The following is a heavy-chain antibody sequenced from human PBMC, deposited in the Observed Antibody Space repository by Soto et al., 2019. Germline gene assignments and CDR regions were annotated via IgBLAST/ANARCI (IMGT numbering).Heavy chain of an antibody. D-gene: IGHD3-22*01. CDR3: ARSAPSITMIVVVPLAAFDI. CDR2: INPSTGSA. Sequence: ASVKVSCKTSGYTFTSYYIHWVRQAPGQGLEWMGMINPSTGSANYAQNFQGRVTMTTDTSTSTAYMELRSLRSDDTAVYYCARSAPSITMIVVVPLAAFDILGQGTMVTVSS. V-gene: IGHV1-46*01. J-gene: IGHJ3*02. CDR1: GYTFTSYY.